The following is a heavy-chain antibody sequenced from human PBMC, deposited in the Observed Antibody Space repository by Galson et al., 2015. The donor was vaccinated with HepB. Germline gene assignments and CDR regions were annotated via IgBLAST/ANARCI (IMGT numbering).Heavy chain of an antibody. D-gene: IGHD2-21*02. V-gene: IGHV3-23*01. CDR3: AKGLPSQLDDYFDY. CDR1: GFPFSSYA. CDR2: IIASGETT. Sequence: SLRLSCAASGFPFSSYAMNWVRQAPGKGLEWVSSIIASGETTYYVDSVKGRFTISRDNSRNTQYLQMNSQRAEDTAVYYCAKGLPSQLDDYFDYWGQGTLVTVSS. J-gene: IGHJ4*02.